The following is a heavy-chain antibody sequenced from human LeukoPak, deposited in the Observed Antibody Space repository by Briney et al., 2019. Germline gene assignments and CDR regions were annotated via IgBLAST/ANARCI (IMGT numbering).Heavy chain of an antibody. V-gene: IGHV4-59*08. CDR1: DGSSSSSS. J-gene: IGHJ5*02. Sequence: SETLSPTCTVSDGSSSSSSWNWLRQPPGKGLEWIGYIYYSGSTKYNPSLESRVTISVDTSKNQISLNLRSVTAADTAIYYCARRQQTGGDNGLYNWFDPWGQGILVTVSS. D-gene: IGHD2-21*01. CDR2: IYYSGST. CDR3: ARRQQTGGDNGLYNWFDP.